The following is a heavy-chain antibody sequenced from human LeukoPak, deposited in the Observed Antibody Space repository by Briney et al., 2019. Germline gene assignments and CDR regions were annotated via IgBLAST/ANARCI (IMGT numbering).Heavy chain of an antibody. CDR2: IYSGGCT. V-gene: IGHV3-53*01. CDR1: GFTVSSNY. D-gene: IGHD3-10*01. CDR3: ARDRTTLWFGELFPGGTDY. J-gene: IGHJ4*02. Sequence: GGSQRLSCAASGFTVSSNYMSWVRQAPGKGLEWVSVIYSGGCTYYADSVKGRFTISRDNSKNTLYLQMNSLRAEDTAVYYCARDRTTLWFGELFPGGTDYWGQGTLVTVSS.